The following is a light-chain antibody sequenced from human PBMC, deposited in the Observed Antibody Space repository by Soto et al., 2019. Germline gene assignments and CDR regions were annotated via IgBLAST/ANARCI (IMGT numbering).Light chain of an antibody. J-gene: IGKJ2*01. Sequence: DIVMTQSPDSLAVSLGERATINCKSSQRVLYSSNYKNYLAWYQQRPGQPPKLLIYWASTRESGVPDRFSGAGSWTYFTLTITSLQAEYVAVYYCQQYESTPPTFGQGTKLEIK. CDR2: WAS. V-gene: IGKV4-1*01. CDR1: QRVLYSSNYKNY. CDR3: QQYESTPPT.